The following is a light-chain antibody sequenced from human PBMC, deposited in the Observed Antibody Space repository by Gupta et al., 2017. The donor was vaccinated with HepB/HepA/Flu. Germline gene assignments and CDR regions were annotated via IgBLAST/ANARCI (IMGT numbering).Light chain of an antibody. J-gene: IGKJ1*01. CDR3: QNENSAPRT. Sequence: DIQMTQSPSSLSASVGDRVTITCRASQGISTFLAWYQQKPGKVPKLLIYAASTLQSGVPSRFSGSGSGTDFTLTISSLQPEDVATYYCQNENSAPRTFGQGTKVEIK. V-gene: IGKV1-27*01. CDR1: QGISTF. CDR2: AAS.